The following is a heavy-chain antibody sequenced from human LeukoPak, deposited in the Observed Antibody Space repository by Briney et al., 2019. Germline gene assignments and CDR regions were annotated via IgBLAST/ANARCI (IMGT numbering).Heavy chain of an antibody. CDR3: ARLEASTVHFDY. Sequence: SETLSLTCTVSGGSISSNYWSWIRQPPGKGLEWIAYIYYSGSTNYNPSLKSRVTISVDTSKSQFSLKLSSVTAADTAVYFCARLEASTVHFDYWGQGTLVTVSS. J-gene: IGHJ4*02. CDR2: IYYSGST. CDR1: GGSISSNY. D-gene: IGHD2-15*01. V-gene: IGHV4-59*08.